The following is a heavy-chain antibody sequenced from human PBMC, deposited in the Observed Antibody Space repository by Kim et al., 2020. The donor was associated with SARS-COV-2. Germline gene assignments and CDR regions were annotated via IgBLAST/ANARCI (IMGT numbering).Heavy chain of an antibody. CDR2: PIFGTA. CDR3: ARDLRY. Sequence: PIFGTANYAPKFQGRVTITADESTSTACMELSRLGSEDTAVYYCARDLRYWGQGTLVTVSS. V-gene: IGHV1-69*01. J-gene: IGHJ4*02.